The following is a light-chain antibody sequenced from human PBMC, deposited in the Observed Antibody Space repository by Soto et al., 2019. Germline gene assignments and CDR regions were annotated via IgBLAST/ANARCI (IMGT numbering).Light chain of an antibody. CDR3: QVWDSNTVL. CDR2: RDT. J-gene: IGLJ2*01. V-gene: IGLV3-9*01. Sequence: SYELTQPLSVSVALGQTARVTCGGDNIGSKSVHWYQQKPGQAPVLVIYRDTNRPSGIPERFSGSNSGNTATLTISRAQAGDGADYYCQVWDSNTVLFGGGTKVTVL. CDR1: NIGSKS.